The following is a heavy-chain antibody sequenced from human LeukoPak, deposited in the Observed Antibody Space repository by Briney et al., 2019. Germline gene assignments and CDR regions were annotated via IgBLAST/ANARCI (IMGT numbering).Heavy chain of an antibody. J-gene: IGHJ4*02. D-gene: IGHD3-10*01. CDR1: GYTFTSYD. Sequence: ASLKVSCKASGYTFTSYDINWVRQATGQGLEWMGWMNPNSGNTGYAQKFQGRVTMTRNTSISTAYMELSSLRSEDTAVYYCARGRMGFGEFDYWGQGTLVTVSS. V-gene: IGHV1-8*01. CDR3: ARGRMGFGEFDY. CDR2: MNPNSGNT.